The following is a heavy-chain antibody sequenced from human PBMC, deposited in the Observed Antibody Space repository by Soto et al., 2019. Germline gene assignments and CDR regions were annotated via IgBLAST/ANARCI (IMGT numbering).Heavy chain of an antibody. D-gene: IGHD1-26*01. V-gene: IGHV3-30-3*01. CDR1: GFTFSSYA. Sequence: QVQLVESGGGVVQPGRSLRLSCAASGFTFSSYAMHWVRQAPGKGLEWVAVISYDGSNKYYADSVKVRFTISRDNSKNTLYLQMNSLRAEDTAVYYCARGKAWGWELAGYFDYWGQGTLVTVSS. CDR3: ARGKAWGWELAGYFDY. J-gene: IGHJ4*02. CDR2: ISYDGSNK.